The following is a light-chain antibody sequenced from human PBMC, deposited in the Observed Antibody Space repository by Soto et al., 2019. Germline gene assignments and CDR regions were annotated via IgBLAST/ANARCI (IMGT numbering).Light chain of an antibody. CDR1: QSVSGW. V-gene: IGKV1-5*01. Sequence: DIQMTQSPSTLSASVGDTVTVTCRASQSVSGWLAWYQQKPGKAPKLLIFDASSLESGVPSRFSGSGSGTAFTLTISNLQPEDFASYFCQQANSFPLTFGGGTKVDIK. J-gene: IGKJ4*01. CDR3: QQANSFPLT. CDR2: DAS.